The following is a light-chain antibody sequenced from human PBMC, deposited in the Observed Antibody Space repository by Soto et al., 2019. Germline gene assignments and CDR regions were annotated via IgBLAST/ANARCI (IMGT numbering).Light chain of an antibody. CDR3: QQYNSYPS. CDR1: QSISSW. V-gene: IGKV1-5*01. CDR2: DAS. Sequence: DIQMTQSPSTLSASVGDRVTITCRDSQSISSWLAWYQQKPGKAPKLLIYDASRLERGVPSRFSGSGSRTVFTLTLRSLQADYFATYCCQQYNSYPSFGQGTKVEIK. J-gene: IGKJ1*01.